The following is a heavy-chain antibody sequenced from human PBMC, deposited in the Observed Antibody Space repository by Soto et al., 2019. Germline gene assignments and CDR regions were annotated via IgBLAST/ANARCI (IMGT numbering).Heavy chain of an antibody. D-gene: IGHD6-6*01. CDR2: IYYSGST. CDR3: ARMYSSFIWFDP. V-gene: IGHV4-31*02. J-gene: IGHJ5*02. CDR1: GGSISSGGYY. Sequence: SETLSLTCTVSGGSISSGGYYWVWIRQHPGKGLEWIGYIYYSGSTYYNPSLKSRVTISVDTSKNQFSLKLSSVTAADTAVYYCARMYSSFIWFDPWGQGTPVTVSS.